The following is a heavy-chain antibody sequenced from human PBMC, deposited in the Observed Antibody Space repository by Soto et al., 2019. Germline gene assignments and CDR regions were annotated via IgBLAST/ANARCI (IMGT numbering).Heavy chain of an antibody. CDR2: IYYSGST. CDR3: ATSYGNAWYTY. D-gene: IGHD6-13*01. V-gene: IGHV4-39*01. Sequence: PSETLSLTCTVSGASISSSSFYWGWIRQPPEKGLEWIGSIYYSGSTFYNPSLKSRLTISVDTSKNQFSLQLTSVTAADTAVYYCATSYGNAWYTYWGQGTQVTVSS. J-gene: IGHJ4*02. CDR1: GASISSSSFY.